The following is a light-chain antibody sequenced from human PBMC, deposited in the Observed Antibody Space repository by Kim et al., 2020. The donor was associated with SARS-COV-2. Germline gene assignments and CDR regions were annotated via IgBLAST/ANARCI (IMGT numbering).Light chain of an antibody. J-gene: IGLJ3*02. Sequence: SYELTQPPAVSVSPGQTASITCPGDKLGDKYACWYQQKPGQSPVLVIYQDSKRPSGIPERFSGFNSGNTATLTISGTQAMDEADYYCQAWDSGTWGFGGG. CDR1: KLGDKY. CDR3: QAWDSGTWG. CDR2: QDS. V-gene: IGLV3-1*01.